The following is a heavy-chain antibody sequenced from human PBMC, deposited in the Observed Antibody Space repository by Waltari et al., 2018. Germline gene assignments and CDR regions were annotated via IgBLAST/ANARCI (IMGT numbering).Heavy chain of an antibody. Sequence: EVQLVESGGGLVQPGGSLSLSCAASGFTLRSYWMGWVRQAPGKGLEWVANIKKDGSEEYYVDSVRGRFTISRDNAKNSLYLQMNSLRPEDTAVYYCARDQWFAFDIWGQGTMVTVSS. D-gene: IGHD3-22*01. CDR1: GFTLRSYW. J-gene: IGHJ3*02. CDR3: ARDQWFAFDI. V-gene: IGHV3-7*01. CDR2: IKKDGSEE.